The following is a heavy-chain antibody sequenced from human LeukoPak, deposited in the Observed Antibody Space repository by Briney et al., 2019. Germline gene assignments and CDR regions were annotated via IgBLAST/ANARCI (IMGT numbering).Heavy chain of an antibody. CDR3: AKDEPTTVTTLPYYYYYGMDV. D-gene: IGHD4-11*01. V-gene: IGHV3-23*01. CDR1: GFTFSSYA. Sequence: GASLRLSRAASGFTFSSYAMSWVRQAPGKGLEWVSAISGSGGSTYYADSVKGRFTISRDNSKNTLYLQMNSLRAEDTAVYYCAKDEPTTVTTLPYYYYYGMDVWGQGTTVTVSS. CDR2: ISGSGGST. J-gene: IGHJ6*02.